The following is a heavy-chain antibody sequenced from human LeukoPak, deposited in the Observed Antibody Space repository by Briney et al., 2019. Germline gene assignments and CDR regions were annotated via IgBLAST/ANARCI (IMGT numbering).Heavy chain of an antibody. CDR1: GGSISGYY. CDR2: INHSGST. V-gene: IGHV4-34*01. Sequence: PSQTLSLTCTVSGGSISGYYWSWIRQPPGKGLEWIGEINHSGSTNYNPSLKSRVTISVDTSKNQFSLKLSSVTAADTAVYYCARGMYYYDSSGYYWGQGTLVTVSS. D-gene: IGHD3-22*01. CDR3: ARGMYYYDSSGYY. J-gene: IGHJ4*02.